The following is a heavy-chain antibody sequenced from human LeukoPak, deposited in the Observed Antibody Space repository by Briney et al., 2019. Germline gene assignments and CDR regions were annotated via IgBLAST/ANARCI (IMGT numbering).Heavy chain of an antibody. CDR1: GFTFSSYA. CDR3: ARSPEQLALYY. D-gene: IGHD6-6*01. V-gene: IGHV3-30-3*01. Sequence: GRSLRLSCAASGFTFSSYAMHWVRQAPGKGLEWVAVISYDGSNKYYADSVKGRFTISRDNSKNTLYLQTNSLRAEDTAVYYCARSPEQLALYYWGQGTLVTVSS. J-gene: IGHJ4*02. CDR2: ISYDGSNK.